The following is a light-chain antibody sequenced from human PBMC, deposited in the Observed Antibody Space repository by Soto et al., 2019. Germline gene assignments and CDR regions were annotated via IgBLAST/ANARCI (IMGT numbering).Light chain of an antibody. J-gene: IGLJ2*01. V-gene: IGLV2-14*01. CDR3: SSFTRSNTPVI. Sequence: QSALTQPASVSGSPGQSITISCTGTSSDVGGYDYVSWFQQYPGKAPKLTIYDVSKRPSGVSDRFSGSKSGNTASLTISGLQAEDEANYYCSSFTRSNTPVIFGGGTKLTFL. CDR2: DVS. CDR1: SSDVGGYDY.